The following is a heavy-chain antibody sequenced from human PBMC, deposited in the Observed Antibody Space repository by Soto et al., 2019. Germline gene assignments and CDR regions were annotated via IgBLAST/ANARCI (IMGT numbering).Heavy chain of an antibody. Sequence: QLQLQESGSGLVKPSQTLSLTCAVSGGSISSGGYSWSWIRQPPGKGLEWIGYIYHSGSTYYNPSLHRRVTISVDRSKHQFSLQLSSVTAADTAVYYCARSDYGDLNRFDYWGQGTLVTVSS. CDR1: GGSISSGGYS. CDR2: IYHSGST. CDR3: ARSDYGDLNRFDY. V-gene: IGHV4-30-2*01. J-gene: IGHJ4*02. D-gene: IGHD4-17*01.